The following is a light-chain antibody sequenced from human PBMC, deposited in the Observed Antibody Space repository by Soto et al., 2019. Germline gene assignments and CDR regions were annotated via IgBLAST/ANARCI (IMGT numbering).Light chain of an antibody. CDR3: QSYDSSLAV. V-gene: IGLV6-57*04. Sequence: NFMLTQPHSVSESPGKTVTISCTRSSGSIASNYVHWYQQRPGSAPTTVIFEDNHRPSGVPDRFSGSIDSSSNSASLTISGLQTEDEPDYHCQSYDSSLAVFGGGTQLTVL. CDR2: EDN. J-gene: IGLJ7*01. CDR1: SGSIASNY.